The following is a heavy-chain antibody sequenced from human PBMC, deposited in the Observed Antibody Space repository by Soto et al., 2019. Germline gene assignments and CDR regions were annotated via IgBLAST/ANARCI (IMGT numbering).Heavy chain of an antibody. V-gene: IGHV3-7*03. CDR2: IHRDGSEK. D-gene: IGHD4-17*01. Sequence: EVELVESGGGLVQPGGSLRLSCAASGFMFANYWMTWVRHAPGKGLEWVANIHRDGSEKYYVDSVKGRFTISRDNADNSLILHMNSLRADDTAIYYCARVRATDYEIDYWGQGALVTVSS. CDR1: GFMFANYW. J-gene: IGHJ4*02. CDR3: ARVRATDYEIDY.